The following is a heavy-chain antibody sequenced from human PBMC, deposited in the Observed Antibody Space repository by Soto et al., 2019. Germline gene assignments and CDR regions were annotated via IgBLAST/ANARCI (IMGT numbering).Heavy chain of an antibody. CDR1: GGSISSYY. V-gene: IGHV4-59*01. J-gene: IGHJ2*01. CDR3: ARDGSSGWYRYFDR. D-gene: IGHD6-19*01. CDR2: IYYSGTT. Sequence: QVQLQDSGPGLVKPSETLSLTCTVSGGSISSYYWSWIRQPPGKGLEWIGYIYYSGTTNCNPSLKSRVTISVDTSKNQSSLKLSSVTAADTAVYYCARDGSSGWYRYFDRWGRGTLVTVSS.